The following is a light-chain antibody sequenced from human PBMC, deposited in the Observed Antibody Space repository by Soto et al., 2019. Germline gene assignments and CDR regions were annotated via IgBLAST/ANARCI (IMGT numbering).Light chain of an antibody. Sequence: EIAWTSCAGNLTQSPGERATLSCKASHEVSNNYLAWYQQTPGQPPRLLIAAASIRGAVISNMFSSRWGRTVSILISSLQPADFATDYCQQSYSSPPTFGQGTKVDIK. CDR1: HEVSNNY. V-gene: IGKV3-20*01. CDR3: QQSYSSPPT. CDR2: AAS. J-gene: IGKJ1*01.